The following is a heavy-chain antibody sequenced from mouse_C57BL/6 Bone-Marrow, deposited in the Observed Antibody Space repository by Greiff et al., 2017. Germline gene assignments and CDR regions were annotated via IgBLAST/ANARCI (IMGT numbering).Heavy chain of an antibody. D-gene: IGHD1-1*02. V-gene: IGHV1-76*01. CDR3: ARGGYYGPFAY. J-gene: IGHJ3*01. Sequence: QVKLKESGAELVRPGASVKLSCKASGYTFTDYYINWVKQRPGQGLEWIARIYPGSGNTYYNEKFKGKATLTAEKSSSTAYMQLSSLTSEDSAVYFCARGGYYGPFAYWGQGTLVTVSA. CDR1: GYTFTDYY. CDR2: IYPGSGNT.